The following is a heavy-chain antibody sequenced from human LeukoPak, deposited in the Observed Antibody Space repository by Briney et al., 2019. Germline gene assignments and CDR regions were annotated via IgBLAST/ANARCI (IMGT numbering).Heavy chain of an antibody. CDR1: GFTFSRHG. CDR2: ISGSGGTT. V-gene: IGHV3-23*01. CDR3: AKSPYYDSSGTYYGMDV. D-gene: IGHD3-22*01. J-gene: IGHJ6*02. Sequence: GGSLRLSCAVSGFTFSRHGMSWVRQAPGKGLERVSGISGSGGTTYYPDSVKGRSTISRDNSENKLYLQMNSLRAEDTAIYYCAKSPYYDSSGTYYGMDVWGQGTTVTVSS.